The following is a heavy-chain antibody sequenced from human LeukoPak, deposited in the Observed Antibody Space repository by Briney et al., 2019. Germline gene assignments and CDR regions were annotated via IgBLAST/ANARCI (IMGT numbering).Heavy chain of an antibody. Sequence: SQTLSLTCTVSGGSISSGDYYWSWLRQPPGQGLEWIGYIYYSGSTYYNPSLKSRVTISVDTSKNQFSLKLSSVTAADTAVYYCARDPHLQYGYYYYYGMDVWGQGTTVTVSS. J-gene: IGHJ6*02. CDR1: GGSISSGDYY. CDR2: IYYSGST. D-gene: IGHD5-24*01. V-gene: IGHV4-30-4*01. CDR3: ARDPHLQYGYYYYYGMDV.